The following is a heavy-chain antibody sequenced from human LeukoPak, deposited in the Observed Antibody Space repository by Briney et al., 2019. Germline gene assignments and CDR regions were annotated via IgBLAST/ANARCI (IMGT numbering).Heavy chain of an antibody. Sequence: GGSLRLSCAASGFTFSSYSMNWVRQAPGKGLEWVSSISSSSSYIYYADSVKGRFTISRDNAKNSLYLQMNSLRAEDTAVYYCASYCTNDVCYTGQQLVDFRYAFDIWGQGTMVTVSS. J-gene: IGHJ3*02. CDR2: ISSSSSYI. V-gene: IGHV3-21*01. D-gene: IGHD2-8*01. CDR3: ASYCTNDVCYTGQQLVDFRYAFDI. CDR1: GFTFSSYS.